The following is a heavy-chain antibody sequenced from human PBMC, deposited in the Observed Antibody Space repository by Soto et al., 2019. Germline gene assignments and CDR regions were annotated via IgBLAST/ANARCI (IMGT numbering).Heavy chain of an antibody. D-gene: IGHD3-3*01. CDR2: ISYDGSNK. V-gene: IGHV3-30-3*01. CDR1: GFTFSSYA. J-gene: IGHJ4*02. CDR3: AREYYDFWSGYYPFDY. Sequence: QVQLVESGGGVVQPGRSLRLSCAASGFTFSSYAMHWVRQAPGKGLEWVAVISYDGSNKYYADSVKGRFTISRDNSKNTLYLQMNSLRAEDTAVYYCAREYYDFWSGYYPFDYWGQGTLVTVSS.